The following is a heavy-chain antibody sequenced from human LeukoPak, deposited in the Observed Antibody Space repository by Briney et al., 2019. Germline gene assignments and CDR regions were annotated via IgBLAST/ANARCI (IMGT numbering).Heavy chain of an antibody. CDR1: GGSLSSYY. D-gene: IGHD1-1*01. Sequence: SETLSLTCTVSGGSLSSYYWSWIRQPPGKGLVWIGYIHYSGSTNYSPSLKSRVTISVDTSKNQFSLNLTSVTAADSAVYYCARVSWFPGTSYYYMDVWGKGTTVTVSS. CDR2: IHYSGST. V-gene: IGHV4-59*01. CDR3: ARVSWFPGTSYYYMDV. J-gene: IGHJ6*03.